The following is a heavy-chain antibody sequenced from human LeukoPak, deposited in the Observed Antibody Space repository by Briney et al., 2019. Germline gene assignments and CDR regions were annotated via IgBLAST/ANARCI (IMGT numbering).Heavy chain of an antibody. Sequence: SETLSLTCTVSGGSISSSSYYWGWIRQPPGKGLEWIGSIYYSGSTYYNPSLKSRVTISVDTSKNQFSLKLSSVTAADTAVYYCAREQHIVVVTAIQDYFDYWGQGTLVTVSS. D-gene: IGHD2-21*02. V-gene: IGHV4-39*07. CDR1: GGSISSSSYY. J-gene: IGHJ4*02. CDR2: IYYSGST. CDR3: AREQHIVVVTAIQDYFDY.